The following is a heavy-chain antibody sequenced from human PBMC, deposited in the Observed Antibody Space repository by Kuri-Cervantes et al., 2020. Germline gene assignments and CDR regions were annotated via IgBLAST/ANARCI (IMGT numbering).Heavy chain of an antibody. CDR3: ARAAAAGISGWFDP. J-gene: IGHJ5*02. Sequence: GGSLRLSCAASGFTFSSYAMSWVRQAPGKGLEWVSYISGSGTTTYYVDSVKGRFTISRDNARDSLYLQMDSLRVEDTAIYYCARAAAAGISGWFDPWGQGTLVTVSS. D-gene: IGHD6-13*01. CDR1: GFTFSSYA. CDR2: ISGSGTTT. V-gene: IGHV3-23*01.